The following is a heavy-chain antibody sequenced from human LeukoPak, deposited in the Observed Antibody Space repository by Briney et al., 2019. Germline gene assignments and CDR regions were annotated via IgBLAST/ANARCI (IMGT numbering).Heavy chain of an antibody. CDR1: GFTFVSYT. Sequence: PGESLRLSCAASGFTFVSYTMNWFRQAPGKGLEWVSSISSTSTYIYYADSVKGRFTISRDNGGNSLYLQMNSLRAEDTAVYYCAKRHYDFWSGYQNQMYYFDYWGQGTLVTVSS. J-gene: IGHJ4*02. CDR2: ISSTSTYI. V-gene: IGHV3-21*04. D-gene: IGHD3-3*01. CDR3: AKRHYDFWSGYQNQMYYFDY.